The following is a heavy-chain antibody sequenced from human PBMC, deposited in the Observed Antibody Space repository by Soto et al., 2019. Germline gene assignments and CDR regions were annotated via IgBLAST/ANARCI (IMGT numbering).Heavy chain of an antibody. CDR2: ISYDETNK. CDR1: GFTFSTYG. CDR3: AKRSGYYFDS. V-gene: IGHV3-30*18. J-gene: IGHJ4*02. D-gene: IGHD3-3*01. Sequence: QVQLVESGGGVVQPGRSLRLSCAASGFTFSTYGMHWVRQAPGKGLEWVAVISYDETNKYYADSVKGRFTISRDNSKNTLYLEMSSLRAEVTSIYYCAKRSGYYFDSWGQGTLVTVSS.